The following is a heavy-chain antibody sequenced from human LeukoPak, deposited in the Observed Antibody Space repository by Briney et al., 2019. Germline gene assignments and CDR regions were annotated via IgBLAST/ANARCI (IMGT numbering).Heavy chain of an antibody. D-gene: IGHD3-10*01. CDR2: IYYSGST. V-gene: IGHV4-39*01. CDR3: AMNYGSGSYYNVEIY. CDR1: GGSISSSSYY. J-gene: IGHJ4*02. Sequence: SERLSLTCTVSGGSISSSSYYLGWIRQPPGKGLEWIGSIYYSGSTYYNPSLKSRVTISVDTSKNQFSLKLSSVTAADTAAYYCAMNYGSGSYYNVEIYWGQGTLVTVSS.